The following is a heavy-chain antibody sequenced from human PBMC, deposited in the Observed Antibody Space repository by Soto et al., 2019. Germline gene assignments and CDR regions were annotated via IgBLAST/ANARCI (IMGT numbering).Heavy chain of an antibody. Sequence: KSSETLSLTCSVSGGSIGSSSYYFGWIRQPPGKGLEWIGSLYYTGTTNYNSSLKSRVTISADKSQNQFSLRLSSVTAADTAVYYCGAYCSRTHRYDWFDPWGQGTLVTVSS. J-gene: IGHJ5*02. CDR2: LYYTGTT. CDR3: GAYCSRTHRYDWFDP. V-gene: IGHV4-39*01. D-gene: IGHD2-2*01. CDR1: GGSIGSSSYY.